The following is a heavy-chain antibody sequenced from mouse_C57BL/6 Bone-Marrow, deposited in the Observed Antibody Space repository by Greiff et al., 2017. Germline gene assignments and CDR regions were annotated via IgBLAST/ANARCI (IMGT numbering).Heavy chain of an antibody. Sequence: QVQLKESGAELVRPGTSVKVSCKASGYAFTNYLIEWVKQRPGQGLEWIGVINPGSGGTNYNEKFKGKATLTADKSSSTAYMQLSSLTSEDSAVYVCARSGDYEGAWFAYWGQGTLVTVSA. D-gene: IGHD2-4*01. J-gene: IGHJ3*01. CDR2: INPGSGGT. CDR3: ARSGDYEGAWFAY. CDR1: GYAFTNYL. V-gene: IGHV1-54*01.